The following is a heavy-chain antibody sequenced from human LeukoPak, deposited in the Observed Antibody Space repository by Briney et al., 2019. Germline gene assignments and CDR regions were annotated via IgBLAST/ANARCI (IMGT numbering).Heavy chain of an antibody. D-gene: IGHD6-6*01. CDR2: IKQDGSEK. Sequence: GGSLRLSCAASGFTLISYWMSWARQAPGKGLEWVANIKQDGSEKYYVDSVKGRFTISRDNAKNSLYLQMNSLRDEDTAVYYCARADSSIAARLSRSSIFNYYYYMDVWGKGTTVTVSS. V-gene: IGHV3-7*01. CDR1: GFTLISYW. J-gene: IGHJ6*03. CDR3: ARADSSIAARLSRSSIFNYYYYMDV.